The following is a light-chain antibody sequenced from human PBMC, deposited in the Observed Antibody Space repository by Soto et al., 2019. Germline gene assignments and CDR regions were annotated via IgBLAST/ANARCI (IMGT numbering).Light chain of an antibody. CDR1: QSVSSW. V-gene: IGKV1-5*03. CDR3: QQYNSYRIT. J-gene: IGKJ5*01. Sequence: DIQMTQSPSTLSASVGDRVTITCRANQSVSSWLAWYQQKPGKAPKLLIYKASSLESGVPSRFSGSGSGTEFTLTISSLQPDDFATYYCQQYNSYRITFGQGTRLEIK. CDR2: KAS.